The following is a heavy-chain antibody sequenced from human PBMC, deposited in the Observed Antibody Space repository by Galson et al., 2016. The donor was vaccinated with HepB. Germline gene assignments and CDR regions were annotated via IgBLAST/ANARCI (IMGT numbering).Heavy chain of an antibody. D-gene: IGHD1-26*01. J-gene: IGHJ5*02. Sequence: SGYTFTTYAMHWVRQAPGQRLEWMGWINAGNGNTKYSQKFQGRVTITRDTSASTAYMELSSLRSEDTAVYYCARDSGSPNWFDPWGQGTLVTVSS. CDR1: GYTFTTYA. V-gene: IGHV1-3*01. CDR3: ARDSGSPNWFDP. CDR2: INAGNGNT.